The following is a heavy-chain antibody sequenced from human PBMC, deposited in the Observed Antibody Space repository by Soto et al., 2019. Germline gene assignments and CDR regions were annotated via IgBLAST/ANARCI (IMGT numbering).Heavy chain of an antibody. D-gene: IGHD3-3*02. V-gene: IGHV1-69*01. CDR2: IIPIFGTA. CDR1: GGPFISYA. J-gene: IGHJ6*02. CDR3: ARARIEGATAAFVSSYGMDV. Sequence: VKVTCKASGGPFISYAIVWVRRAPGQGLEWMGGIIPIFGTANYAQKFQGRVTITADESTSTAYMELSSLRSEDTAVYYCARARIEGATAAFVSSYGMDVWGQGTTVTVSS.